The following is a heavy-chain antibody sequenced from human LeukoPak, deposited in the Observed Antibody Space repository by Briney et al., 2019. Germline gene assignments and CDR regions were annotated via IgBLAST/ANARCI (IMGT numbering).Heavy chain of an antibody. CDR1: GFTFNNYW. J-gene: IGHJ3*02. CDR2: ISGSGVST. CDR3: AKEPYLTLRAFDI. V-gene: IGHV3-23*01. Sequence: GGSLRLSCAASGFTFNNYWMTWVRLAPGKGLEWVSAISGSGVSTYYADSVKGRFTISRDNSKNTLYLQMNSLRAEDTAVYYCAKEPYLTLRAFDIWGQGTMVTVSS. D-gene: IGHD1-14*01.